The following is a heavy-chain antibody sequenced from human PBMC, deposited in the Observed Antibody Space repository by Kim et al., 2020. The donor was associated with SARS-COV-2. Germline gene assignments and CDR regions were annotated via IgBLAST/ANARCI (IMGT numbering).Heavy chain of an antibody. CDR3: ARGRAFKYYYGSGSGCWFDP. D-gene: IGHD3-10*01. CDR1: GGSFSGYY. CDR2: INHSGST. V-gene: IGHV4-34*01. J-gene: IGHJ5*02. Sequence: SETLSLTCAVYGGSFSGYYWSWIRQPPGKGLEWIGEINHSGSTNYNPSLKSRVTISVDTSKNQFSLKLSSVTAADTAVYYCARGRAFKYYYGSGSGCWFDPWGQGTLVTVSS.